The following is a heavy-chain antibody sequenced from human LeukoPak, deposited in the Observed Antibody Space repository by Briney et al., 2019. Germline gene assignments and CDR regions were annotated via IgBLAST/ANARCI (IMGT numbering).Heavy chain of an antibody. CDR2: IFDAGRT. CDR3: AKFEGSRGVTTTRLDC. V-gene: IGHV3-53*01. CDR1: GFTVSDTY. D-gene: IGHD4-17*01. Sequence: GGSLRLSCAASGFTVSDTYMSWVRQAAGKGWEWVSTIFDAGRTTYGDSVKGRFTVSRDNSKNTLYLQMNSLRAEDTALYYCAKFEGSRGVTTTRLDCWGQGTLVTVSS. J-gene: IGHJ4*02.